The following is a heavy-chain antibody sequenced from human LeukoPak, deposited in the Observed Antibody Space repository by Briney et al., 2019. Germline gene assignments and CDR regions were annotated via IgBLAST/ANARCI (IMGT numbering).Heavy chain of an antibody. V-gene: IGHV5-51*01. J-gene: IGHJ3*02. CDR1: GYSFTSYW. D-gene: IGHD3-22*01. CDR3: ARGHYYYDSSGYYYHNAFDI. CDR2: IYPGDSDT. Sequence: GESLKISCKGSGYSFTSYWIGWVRQMPGKGLEWMGIIYPGDSDTSYSPSFQGQVTISADKSISTAYLQWSSLKASDTAMYYCARGHYYYDSSGYYYHNAFDIWGQGTMVTVSS.